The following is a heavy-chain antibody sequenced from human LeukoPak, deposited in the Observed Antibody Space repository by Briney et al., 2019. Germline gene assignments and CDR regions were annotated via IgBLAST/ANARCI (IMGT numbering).Heavy chain of an antibody. D-gene: IGHD5-24*01. CDR1: GFTFSSYA. CDR2: ISGSGGST. J-gene: IGHJ4*02. V-gene: IGHV3-23*01. CDR3: AKVEGNGYSIY. Sequence: GGSLRLSCAASGFTFSSYAMSWVRQAPAKGMEWVSAISGSGGSTYYADSVKGRFTISRDNSKNTLYLQMNSLRAEDTAVYYCAKVEGNGYSIYWGQGTLVTVSS.